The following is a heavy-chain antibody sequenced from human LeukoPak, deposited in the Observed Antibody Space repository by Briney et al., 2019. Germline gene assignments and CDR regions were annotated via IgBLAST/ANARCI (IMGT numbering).Heavy chain of an antibody. J-gene: IGHJ5*02. Sequence: PGGSLRLSCAASGFTFSSYWMSWVRQAPGKGLEWVANIKQDGSEKYYVDSVKGRFTISRDNAKNSLYLQMNSLRAEDTAVYYCAREPERVLWFGELKGWFDPWGQGTLVTVSS. CDR2: IKQDGSEK. D-gene: IGHD3-10*01. CDR3: AREPERVLWFGELKGWFDP. CDR1: GFTFSSYW. V-gene: IGHV3-7*01.